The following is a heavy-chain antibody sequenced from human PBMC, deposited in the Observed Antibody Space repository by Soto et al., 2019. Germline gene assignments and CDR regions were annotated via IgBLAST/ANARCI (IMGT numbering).Heavy chain of an antibody. D-gene: IGHD2-2*01. CDR1: SGSISSSNW. Sequence: SETLSLTSAVSSGSISSSNWWSWVRQPPGKGLEWIGEIYHSGSTNYNPSLKSRVTISVDKSKNQFSLKLSSVTAADTAVYYCARLGIVVVPAARGAFDYWGQGTLVTVSS. CDR3: ARLGIVVVPAARGAFDY. V-gene: IGHV4-4*02. CDR2: IYHSGST. J-gene: IGHJ4*02.